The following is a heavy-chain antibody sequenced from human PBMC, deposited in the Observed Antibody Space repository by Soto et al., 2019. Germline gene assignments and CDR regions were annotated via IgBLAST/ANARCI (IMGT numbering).Heavy chain of an antibody. V-gene: IGHV5-51*01. CDR2: IYPGDSDT. CDR1: GYSFTSYW. CDR3: ARLMRGSYYYYGMDV. J-gene: IGHJ6*02. Sequence: ESLNISCKGSGYSFTSYWIGWVRQMPGKGLEWMGIIYPGDSDTRYSPSFQGQVTISADKSISTAYLQWSSLKASDTAMYYCARLMRGSYYYYGMDVCGQASTVTVSS. D-gene: IGHD1-26*01.